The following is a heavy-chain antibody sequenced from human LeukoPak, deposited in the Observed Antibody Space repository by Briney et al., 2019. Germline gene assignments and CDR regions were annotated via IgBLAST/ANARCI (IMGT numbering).Heavy chain of an antibody. CDR2: IYPGDSDT. J-gene: IGHJ4*02. Sequence: GESLKISCKGSGYSFTSYWIGWVRQMPGKGLGGRGIIYPGDSDTRYSPSFQGQVTISADKSISTAYLQWSSLKASDTAMYYCARERSSQGYFDFWGQGTLVTVSS. CDR3: ARERSSQGYFDF. CDR1: GYSFTSYW. V-gene: IGHV5-51*01. D-gene: IGHD6-6*01.